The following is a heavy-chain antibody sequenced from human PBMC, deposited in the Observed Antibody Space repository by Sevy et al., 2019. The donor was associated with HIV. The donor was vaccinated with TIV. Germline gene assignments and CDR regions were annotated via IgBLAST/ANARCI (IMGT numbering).Heavy chain of an antibody. CDR3: AKNYHDSRNYDWLWYLDP. J-gene: IGHJ2*01. V-gene: IGHV3-30*18. D-gene: IGHD3-22*01. Sequence: GGSLRLSCAASGFTFSSCGMHWVRQAPGKGLEWVAVISSEGSNKNYADPVKGRFTISRDNSKNTLYLQMNSLRAEDTAVYYCAKNYHDSRNYDWLWYLDPWGRGTLVTVSS. CDR2: ISSEGSNK. CDR1: GFTFSSCG.